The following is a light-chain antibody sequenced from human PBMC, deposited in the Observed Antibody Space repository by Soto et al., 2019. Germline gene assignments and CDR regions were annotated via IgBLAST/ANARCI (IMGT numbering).Light chain of an antibody. CDR3: QQYVSSPT. CDR2: GAS. Sequence: EIVLTQSPGTLSLSPGERATLSCRASQSVSSSYLAWYQQKPGQAPRLLIYGASSRATGIPDRFSGSVSGTDFTLTISRLEPEDCAVYYCQQYVSSPTFGQGTRLEIK. V-gene: IGKV3-20*01. CDR1: QSVSSSY. J-gene: IGKJ5*01.